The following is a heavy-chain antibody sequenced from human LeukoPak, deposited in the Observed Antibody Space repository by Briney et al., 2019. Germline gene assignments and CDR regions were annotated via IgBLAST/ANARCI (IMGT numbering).Heavy chain of an antibody. V-gene: IGHV3-23*01. D-gene: IGHD1-26*01. CDR3: AKDGDTMSGTYYYDMDV. J-gene: IGHJ6*03. CDR2: ISGSGGST. Sequence: GGSLRLSCAASGFTFSSYAMSWVRQAPGKGLEWVSAISGSGGSTYYADSVKGRFTISRGNSKNTLYLQMNSLRGEDTAVYYCAKDGDTMSGTYYYDMDVWGKGTTVTIS. CDR1: GFTFSSYA.